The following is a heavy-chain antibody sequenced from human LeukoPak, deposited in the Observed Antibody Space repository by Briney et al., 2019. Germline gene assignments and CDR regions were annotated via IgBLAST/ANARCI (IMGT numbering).Heavy chain of an antibody. CDR1: GFTFSSYS. J-gene: IGHJ4*02. CDR2: ISSSRSYI. V-gene: IGHV3-21*01. D-gene: IGHD2-15*01. CDR3: AVDCSGGSCYYEDFDY. Sequence: GGSLRLSCAASGFTFSSYSMNWVRQAPGKGLAWVSSISSSRSYIYYADSVKGRFTISRDNAKNSLYLQMNSLRAEDTAVYYCAVDCSGGSCYYEDFDYWGQGTLVTVSS.